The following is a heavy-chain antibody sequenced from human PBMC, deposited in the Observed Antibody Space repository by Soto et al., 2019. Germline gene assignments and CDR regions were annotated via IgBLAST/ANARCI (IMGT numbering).Heavy chain of an antibody. CDR1: GYTFTSYG. V-gene: IGHV1-18*01. Sequence: ASVKPSCKACGYTFTSYGISWVRQAPEQGLEWMGWISAYNGNTNYAQKLQGRVTMTTDTSTSTAYMELRSLRSDDTAVYYCAREGYCISTSCPTYYYYGMDVWGQGTTVTVSS. J-gene: IGHJ6*02. D-gene: IGHD2-2*01. CDR2: ISAYNGNT. CDR3: AREGYCISTSCPTYYYYGMDV.